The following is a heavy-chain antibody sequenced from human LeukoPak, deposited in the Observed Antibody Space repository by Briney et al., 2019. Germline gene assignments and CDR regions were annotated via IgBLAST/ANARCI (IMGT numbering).Heavy chain of an antibody. J-gene: IGHJ4*02. CDR1: RFTFTRHA. CDR2: TGLESVHT. CDR3: VRGDDIGKHPTRAYYFDI. D-gene: IGHD3-10*01. Sequence: GGSLRLSCAASRFTFTRHAMSWVRQAPGKGLEWVSTTGLESVHTLCADSVQGRFTVSRDNPRNTLDLQMDNLRVDDTAIYYCVRGDDIGKHPTRAYYFDIWGQGTLVSVSS. V-gene: IGHV3-23*01.